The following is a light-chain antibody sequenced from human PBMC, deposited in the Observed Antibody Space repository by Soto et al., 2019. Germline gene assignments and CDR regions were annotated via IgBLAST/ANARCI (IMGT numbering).Light chain of an antibody. CDR3: QVWDSSSDVV. V-gene: IGLV3-21*04. J-gene: IGLJ2*01. Sequence: SSELTQPPSVSVAPGKTARITCGGTNIGSKSVHWYQQKPGQAPVLVIYYDSDRPSGIPERFSGSNSGNTATLTISRVEAGDEADYYCQVWDSSSDVVFGGGTKLTVL. CDR2: YDS. CDR1: NIGSKS.